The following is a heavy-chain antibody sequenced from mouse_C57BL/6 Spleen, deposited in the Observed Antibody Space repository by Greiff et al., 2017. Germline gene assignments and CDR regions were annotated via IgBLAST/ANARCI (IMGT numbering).Heavy chain of an antibody. V-gene: IGHV10-1*01. J-gene: IGHJ2*01. CDR1: GFSFNTYA. D-gene: IGHD4-1*01. Sequence: EVQRVESGGGLVQPKGSLKLSCAASGFSFNTYAMNWVRQAPGKGLEWVARIRSKSNNYATYYADSVKDRFTISRDDSESMLYLQMNNLKTEDTAMYYCLRQNWYFDYWGQGTTLTVSS. CDR2: IRSKSNNYAT. CDR3: LRQNWYFDY.